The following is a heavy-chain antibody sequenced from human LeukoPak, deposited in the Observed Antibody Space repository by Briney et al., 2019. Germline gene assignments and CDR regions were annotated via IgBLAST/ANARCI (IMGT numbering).Heavy chain of an antibody. Sequence: GGSLRLSCAASGFTFSSYAMHWVRQAPGKGLEWVAVISYDGSNKYYADSVKGRFTISRDNSKHTLYLQMNSLRAEDTAVYYCARSVVPAATRRGFDPWGQGTLVTVSS. CDR2: ISYDGSNK. J-gene: IGHJ5*02. V-gene: IGHV3-30-3*01. CDR1: GFTFSSYA. D-gene: IGHD2-2*01. CDR3: ARSVVPAATRRGFDP.